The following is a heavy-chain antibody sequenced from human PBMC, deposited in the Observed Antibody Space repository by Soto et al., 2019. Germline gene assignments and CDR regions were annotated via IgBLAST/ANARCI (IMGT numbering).Heavy chain of an antibody. V-gene: IGHV3-23*01. CDR2: ISGSGGST. Sequence: EVQLLESGGGLVQPGGSLRLSCAASGFTFSSYAMSWVRQAPGKGLEWVSGISGSGGSTYYADSVKGRFTISRDNSKNTPYLQMSSLRGEDTAVYYCASSSGLTERIEARPRKYLGMDVWGQGTTVTVSS. CDR1: GFTFSSYA. J-gene: IGHJ6*02. CDR3: ASSSGLTERIEARPRKYLGMDV. D-gene: IGHD6-6*01.